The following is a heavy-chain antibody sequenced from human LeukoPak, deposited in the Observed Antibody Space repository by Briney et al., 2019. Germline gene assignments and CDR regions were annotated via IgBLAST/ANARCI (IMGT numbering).Heavy chain of an antibody. J-gene: IGHJ6*03. CDR3: TSNYYDSSGYYYYYMDV. CDR1: GFTFSGPA. Sequence: GGSLRLSCAASGFTFSGPAMHWVRQASGKGLEWVGRIRSKANSYATAYAASVKGRFTISRDDSKSTAYLQMNSLKTEDTAVYYCTSNYYDSSGYYYYYMDVWGKGTTVTVSS. CDR2: IRSKANSYAT. V-gene: IGHV3-73*01. D-gene: IGHD3-22*01.